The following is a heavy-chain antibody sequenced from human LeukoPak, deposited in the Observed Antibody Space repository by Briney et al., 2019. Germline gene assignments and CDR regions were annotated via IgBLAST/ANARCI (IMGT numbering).Heavy chain of an antibody. D-gene: IGHD5-18*01. CDR2: INPSGGNT. J-gene: IGHJ3*02. V-gene: IGHV1-46*01. Sequence: GASVKVSCKASGYTFTNYYIHWVRQAPGQGLEWMGIINPSGGNTDYAQKFQGRVTMTRDTSTSTVYMELSSLRSEDTAVYHCAYELRGRTAMAGPEYAFDIWGQGTVVTVSS. CDR3: AYELRGRTAMAGPEYAFDI. CDR1: GYTFTNYY.